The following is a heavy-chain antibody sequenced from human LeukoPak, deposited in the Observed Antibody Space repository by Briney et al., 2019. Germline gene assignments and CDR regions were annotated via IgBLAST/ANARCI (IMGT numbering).Heavy chain of an antibody. CDR1: GNSISSGDNY. V-gene: IGHV4-61*02. CDR3: ARASYSYDINGWVPFDY. Sequence: PSETLSLTCTVFGNSISSGDNYWSWIRQPAGKGLEWIGRIYTSGSTNYNPSLKSRVTISGDTSKNQFFLRLSSVTAADTAVYYCARASYSYDINGWVPFDYWGQGTLVTVSS. J-gene: IGHJ4*02. CDR2: IYTSGST. D-gene: IGHD3-22*01.